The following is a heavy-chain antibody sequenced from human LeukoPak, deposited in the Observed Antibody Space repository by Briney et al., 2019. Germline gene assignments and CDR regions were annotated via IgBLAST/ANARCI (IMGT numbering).Heavy chain of an antibody. CDR2: ITSRNDGETT. D-gene: IGHD5/OR15-5a*01. CDR3: NTDINTIYDKVH. V-gene: IGHV3-15*01. CDR1: GLSFSGAW. Sequence: GGSLRLSCATSGLSFSGAWMTWVRQPPGKGLEWVGRITSRNDGETTHYAAPVKGRFTISRDDSKNTIYLQMNGLKTEDTAVYYCNTDINTIYDKVHWGQGTLVTVSS. J-gene: IGHJ4*02.